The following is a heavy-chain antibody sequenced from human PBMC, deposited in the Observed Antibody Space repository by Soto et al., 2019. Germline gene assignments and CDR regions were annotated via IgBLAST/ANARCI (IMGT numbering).Heavy chain of an antibody. CDR1: GFPFSSYE. V-gene: IGHV3-48*03. CDR3: ARFPFLECN. CDR2: ISSSSNNI. J-gene: IGHJ4*02. D-gene: IGHD3-3*02. Sequence: PVGSLRLSCAASGFPFSSYEMNWVRQPPGKGLEWVSYISSSSNNIYYADSVKGRFTISRDNAKNSVFLQMNSLRVEDTAIYYCARFPFLECNWAQGTLVTVSS.